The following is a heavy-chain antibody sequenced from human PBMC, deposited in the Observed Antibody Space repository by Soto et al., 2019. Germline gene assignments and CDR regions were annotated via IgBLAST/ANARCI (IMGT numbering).Heavy chain of an antibody. CDR3: ARGRPRYSGRYEGYYYYGMDV. D-gene: IGHD1-26*01. CDR1: GYTFTSYD. J-gene: IGHJ6*02. CDR2: MNPNSGNT. V-gene: IGHV1-8*01. Sequence: QVQLVQSGAEVKKPGASVKVSCKASGYTFTSYDINWVRQATGQGLEWMGWMNPNSGNTGYAQKFQGRVTMTRNTSISTAYMELSSLRSEDTDVYYCARGRPRYSGRYEGYYYYGMDVWGQGTTVTVSS.